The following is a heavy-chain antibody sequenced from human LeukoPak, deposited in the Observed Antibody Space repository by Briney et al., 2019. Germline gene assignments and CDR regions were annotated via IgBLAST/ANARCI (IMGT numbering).Heavy chain of an antibody. D-gene: IGHD2-15*01. V-gene: IGHV3-30*14. J-gene: IGHJ4*02. Sequence: GRSLRLSCAASGFTFSSYAMHWVRQAPGKGLEWVAVISYDGSNKYYADSVKGRFTIARDNSRNTLYLQMNSLRAEDTAVYYCARDLGRGYCSGGSCSSVYLEYWGQGTLVTVSS. CDR3: ARDLGRGYCSGGSCSSVYLEY. CDR1: GFTFSSYA. CDR2: ISYDGSNK.